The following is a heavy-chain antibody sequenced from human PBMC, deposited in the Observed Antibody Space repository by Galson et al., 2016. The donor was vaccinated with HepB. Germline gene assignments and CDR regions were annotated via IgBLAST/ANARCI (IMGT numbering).Heavy chain of an antibody. CDR3: ARPRRWPQYYYGLDV. Sequence: SLRLSCAASGFTFSTYAMHWVRQAPGKGLEWVAVISYDGSHKHYRDSVKGRFTISRDNSKNTLYLQMNSLSREDTAVYYCARPRRWPQYYYGLDVWGQVTTVTVS. V-gene: IGHV3-30-3*01. CDR1: GFTFSTYA. CDR2: ISYDGSHK. J-gene: IGHJ6*02. D-gene: IGHD5-24*01.